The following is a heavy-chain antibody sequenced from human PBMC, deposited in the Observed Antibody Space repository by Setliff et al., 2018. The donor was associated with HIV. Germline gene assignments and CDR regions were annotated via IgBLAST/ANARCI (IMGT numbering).Heavy chain of an antibody. CDR2: ITQTGDNT. Sequence: GSLRLSCVASGFTSSNYAMNWFRQAPGTGLEWVSCITQTGDNTYYADSVKGRFVISRDNSKNTLYLQVSSLRADDSATYYCATDSSGPLSHWGPGTLVTVSS. V-gene: IGHV3-23*01. J-gene: IGHJ4*02. D-gene: IGHD3-22*01. CDR3: ATDSSGPLSH. CDR1: GFTSSNYA.